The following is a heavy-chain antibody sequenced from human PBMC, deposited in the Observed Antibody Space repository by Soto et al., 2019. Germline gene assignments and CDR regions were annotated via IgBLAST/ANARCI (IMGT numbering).Heavy chain of an antibody. V-gene: IGHV5-51*01. D-gene: IGHD5-18*01. CDR1: GYSFATYL. CDR3: AGQHGVDTANVSIDP. CDR2: IYPGDSDT. J-gene: IGHJ5*02. Sequence: GESLKISFKASGYSFATYLICWVRQMPVKGLAWMRIIYPGDSDTMYSPSFQGQVIISADLSSTTTYLQWSSLKSSDTAIYCCAGQHGVDTANVSIDPSGQVTLVAVCS.